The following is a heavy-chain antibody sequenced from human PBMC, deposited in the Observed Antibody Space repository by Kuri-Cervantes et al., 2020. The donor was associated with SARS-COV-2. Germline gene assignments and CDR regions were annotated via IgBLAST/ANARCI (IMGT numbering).Heavy chain of an antibody. CDR1: GGSISSRNFY. V-gene: IGHV4-39*01. CDR3: ARVLRTASFAF. D-gene: IGHD3-16*01. CDR2: IYYSGST. J-gene: IGHJ4*02. Sequence: SETLSLTCSVSGGSISSRNFYWGWIRQPPGKGLEWIGNIYYSGSTYYSPSLKSRVTISMDTSKDQFSLKLSSVTAADTAVYYCARVLRTASFAFWGQGTLVTVSS.